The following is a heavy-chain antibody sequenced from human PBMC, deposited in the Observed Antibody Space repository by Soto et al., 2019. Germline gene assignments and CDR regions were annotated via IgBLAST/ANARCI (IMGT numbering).Heavy chain of an antibody. CDR1: GFTFSSYG. J-gene: IGHJ4*02. CDR3: AIYSIGWYPLDY. CDR2: ISYDGSNK. D-gene: IGHD6-19*01. Sequence: QLQLVESGGGVVQPGRSLRLSCAASGFTFSSYGMHWVRQAPGKGLEWVAVISYDGSNKYYADSVKGRFTISRDNSKNMLYLSMNCLRVEDTAVYICAIYSIGWYPLDYWGQGTLVTVSS. V-gene: IGHV3-30*03.